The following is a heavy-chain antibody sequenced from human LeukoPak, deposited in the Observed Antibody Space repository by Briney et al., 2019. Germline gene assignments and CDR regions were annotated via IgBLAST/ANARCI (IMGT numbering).Heavy chain of an antibody. CDR2: TYYRSKWYN. D-gene: IGHD3-9*01. Sequence: PSQTLSLTCAISGDSVSSNNGAWIWIRQSPSRGLEWLGRTYYRSKWYNDYAGSLISRITTSPDTSKNQSSLQLYSVTPEDTAVYYCARDVGATGWHTFDYWGQGTLVTVSS. CDR1: GDSVSSNNGA. CDR3: ARDVGATGWHTFDY. V-gene: IGHV6-1*01. J-gene: IGHJ4*02.